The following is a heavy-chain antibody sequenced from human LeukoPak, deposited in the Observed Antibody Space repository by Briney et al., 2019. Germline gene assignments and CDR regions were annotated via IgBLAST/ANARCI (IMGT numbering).Heavy chain of an antibody. D-gene: IGHD2-15*01. CDR2: IIPILGIT. V-gene: IGHV1-69*04. Sequence: SVKVSCKASGGTFSNYAISWVRQAPGQGLEWMGRIIPILGITNYAQNFQGRVTITADKSTSTAYMELSSLTSGDTAIYYCARALRGGDYSADYWGQGTLVTVSS. CDR3: ARALRGGDYSADY. CDR1: GGTFSNYA. J-gene: IGHJ4*02.